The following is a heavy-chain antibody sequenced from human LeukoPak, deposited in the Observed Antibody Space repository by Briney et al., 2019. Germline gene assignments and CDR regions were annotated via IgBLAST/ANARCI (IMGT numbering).Heavy chain of an antibody. Sequence: SETLSLTCTVSGGSISSGDYYWSWIRLPPGKGLEWIGYIYYSGSTYYNPSLKSRVTISVDTSKNQFSLKLSSVTAADTAVYYCARGVPAAFNWFDPWGQGTLVTVSS. J-gene: IGHJ5*02. CDR2: IYYSGST. V-gene: IGHV4-30-4*08. D-gene: IGHD2-2*01. CDR1: GGSISSGDYY. CDR3: ARGVPAAFNWFDP.